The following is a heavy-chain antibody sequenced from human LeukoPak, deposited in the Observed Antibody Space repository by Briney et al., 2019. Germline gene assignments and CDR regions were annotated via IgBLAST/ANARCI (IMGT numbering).Heavy chain of an antibody. CDR3: AREYSGYDTFDY. D-gene: IGHD5-12*01. V-gene: IGHV1-46*01. CDR2: INPSGGST. CDR1: GYTFTSYY. J-gene: IGHJ4*02. Sequence: ASVKVTCKASGYTFTSYYMHWVRRAPGQGLEWMGIINPSGGSTSYAQKFQGRVTMTRDTSTSTVYMELSSLRSEDTAVYYCAREYSGYDTFDYWGQGTLVTVSS.